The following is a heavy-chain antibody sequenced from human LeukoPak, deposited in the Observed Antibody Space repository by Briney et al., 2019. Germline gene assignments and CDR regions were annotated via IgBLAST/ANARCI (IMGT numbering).Heavy chain of an antibody. CDR2: ISAYNGNT. Sequence: GSVKVSCKASGYTFTSYGISWVRQAPGQGLEGMGWISAYNGNTNYAQKLQGRVTMTTDTSTSTAYMELRSLRSDDTAVYYCARGTAALNWFDPWGQGTLVTVSS. CDR1: GYTFTSYG. J-gene: IGHJ5*02. D-gene: IGHD6-13*01. V-gene: IGHV1-18*01. CDR3: ARGTAALNWFDP.